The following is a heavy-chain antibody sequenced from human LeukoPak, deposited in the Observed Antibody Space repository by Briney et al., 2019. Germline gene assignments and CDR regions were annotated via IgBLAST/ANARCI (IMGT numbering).Heavy chain of an antibody. J-gene: IGHJ4*02. CDR3: AKRQRAIAAAGPFDY. CDR1: GFTFSSYG. CDR2: IWYDGSNK. Sequence: GGSLRLSXAASGFTFSSYGMHWVRQAPGKGLEWVAVIWYDGSNKYYADSVKGRFTISRDNSKNTLYLQMNSLRAEDTAVYYCAKRQRAIAAAGPFDYWGQGTLVTVSS. D-gene: IGHD6-13*01. V-gene: IGHV3-33*06.